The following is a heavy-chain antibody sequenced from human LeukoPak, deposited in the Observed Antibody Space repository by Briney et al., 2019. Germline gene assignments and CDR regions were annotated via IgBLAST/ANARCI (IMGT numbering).Heavy chain of an antibody. CDR2: IYYSGST. D-gene: IGHD3-10*01. V-gene: IGHV4-61*05. J-gene: IGHJ6*03. Sequence: PSETLSLTCTVSGGSISSSIYYWGWIRQSPGKGLEWIGYIYYSGSTNYNPSLKSRVTISVDTSKNQFSLKLSSVTAADTAVYYCARVTVVRGVWTLYYMDVWGKGTTVTISS. CDR1: GGSISSSIYY. CDR3: ARVTVVRGVWTLYYMDV.